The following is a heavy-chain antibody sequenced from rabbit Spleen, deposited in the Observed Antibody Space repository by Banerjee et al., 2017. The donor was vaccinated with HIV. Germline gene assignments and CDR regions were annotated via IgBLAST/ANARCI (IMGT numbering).Heavy chain of an antibody. CDR3: ARDGAGGSYFAL. J-gene: IGHJ4*01. CDR1: RFSYSSNYY. V-gene: IGHV1S45*01. Sequence: QEQLVESGGGLVKPGASLTLTCKASRFSYSSNYYMCWVRQAPGKGLEWIVPISDRSGRTDYASWAKGRFTISNPSSTTVTLKMPSVTAADTAIYFCARDGAGGSYFALWGQGTLVTVS. D-gene: IGHD8-1*01. CDR2: ISDRSGRT.